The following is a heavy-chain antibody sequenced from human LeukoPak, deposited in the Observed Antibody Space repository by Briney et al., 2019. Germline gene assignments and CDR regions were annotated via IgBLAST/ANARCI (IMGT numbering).Heavy chain of an antibody. CDR1: GGSISSYY. D-gene: IGHD3-3*01. CDR2: IYTCGST. CDR3: ARVGTDFWSGYTPYFDY. Sequence: PSETLSLTCTVSGGSISSYYWSWIRQPAGKGLEWIGRIYTCGSTNYNPSLKSRVTTSVDTSKNQFSLKLSSVTAADTAVYYCARVGTDFWSGYTPYFDYWGQGTLVTVSS. J-gene: IGHJ4*02. V-gene: IGHV4-4*07.